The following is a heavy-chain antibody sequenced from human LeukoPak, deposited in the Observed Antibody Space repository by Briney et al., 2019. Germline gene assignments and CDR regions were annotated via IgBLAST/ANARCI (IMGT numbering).Heavy chain of an antibody. CDR1: GGSISSSSYY. J-gene: IGHJ5*02. CDR3: VRESRSSGWYNWFDP. Sequence: SETLSLTCTVSGGSISSSSYYWGWIRQPPGKGLEWIGSIYYSRSTYYNPSLKSRVTISVDTSKNQFSLKLSSVTAADTAVYYCVRESRSSGWYNWFDPWGQGTLVTVSS. D-gene: IGHD6-19*01. V-gene: IGHV4-39*01. CDR2: IYYSRST.